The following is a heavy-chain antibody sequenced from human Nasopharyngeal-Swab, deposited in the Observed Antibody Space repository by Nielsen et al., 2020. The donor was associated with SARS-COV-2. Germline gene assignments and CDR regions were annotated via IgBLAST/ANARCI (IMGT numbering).Heavy chain of an antibody. D-gene: IGHD3-16*02. CDR2: ISSSGSTI. CDR1: GFTFSSYE. J-gene: IGHJ5*02. CDR3: ARAMITFGGVISPFDP. Sequence: GGSLRLSCAASGFTFSSYEMNWVRQAPGKGLEWVSYISSSGSTIYYADSVKGRFTISRDNAKNSLYLQMNSLRAEDTAVYYCARAMITFGGVISPFDPWGQETLVTVSS. V-gene: IGHV3-48*03.